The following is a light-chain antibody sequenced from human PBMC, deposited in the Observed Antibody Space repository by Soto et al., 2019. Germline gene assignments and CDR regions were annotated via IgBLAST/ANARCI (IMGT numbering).Light chain of an antibody. CDR3: SSYSSSSTYVI. CDR1: IYDVGGYDF. Sequence: QSALTQPASVSGAPGQSIIISCTGTIYDVGGYDFVSWYQQHPDTAPKLIMHDVSDRPSGVSSRFSGSKSANTASLTISGLQAEDEATNFCSSYSSSSTYVIFGGGTKLTVL. J-gene: IGLJ2*01. CDR2: DVS. V-gene: IGLV2-14*03.